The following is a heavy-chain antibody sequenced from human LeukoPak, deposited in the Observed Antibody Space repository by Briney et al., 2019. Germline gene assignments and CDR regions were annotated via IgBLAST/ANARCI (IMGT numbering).Heavy chain of an antibody. CDR2: ISSNGGST. J-gene: IGHJ4*02. CDR1: GFTFSSYA. CDR3: AKDVHYDLLTAYYDY. D-gene: IGHD3-9*01. V-gene: IGHV3-64*04. Sequence: PGGSLRLSCSASGFTFSSYAMHWVRQAPGKGLEYVSAISSNGGSTYYADSVKGRFTVSRDTSKDTLYPQMNSLRAEDTAIYYCAKDVHYDLLTAYYDYWGQGTLVTVSS.